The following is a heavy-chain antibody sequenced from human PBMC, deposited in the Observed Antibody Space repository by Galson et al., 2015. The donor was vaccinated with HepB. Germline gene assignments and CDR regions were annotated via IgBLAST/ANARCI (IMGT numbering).Heavy chain of an antibody. CDR2: INPSGGST. Sequence: SVKVSCKASGYTFTSYYMHWVRQAPGQGLEWMGIINPSGGSTSYAQKFQGRVTMTRDTSTSTVYMELSSLRSEDTAVYYCARDSTTVTTNYYYYYGMDVWGQGTTVTVSS. CDR1: GYTFTSYY. D-gene: IGHD4-17*01. V-gene: IGHV1-46*03. J-gene: IGHJ6*02. CDR3: ARDSTTVTTNYYYYYGMDV.